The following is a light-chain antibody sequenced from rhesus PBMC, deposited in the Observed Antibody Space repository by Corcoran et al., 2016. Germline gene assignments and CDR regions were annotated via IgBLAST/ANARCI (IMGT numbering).Light chain of an antibody. CDR2: EAT. CDR3: SSYAGANTLVL. V-gene: IGLV2-32*02. J-gene: IGLJ2*01. Sequence: QPALTQPRSVSGSPGQSVTISCTGTSSDIGGFNYVSWYQQHPGTAPKLVIYEATKRPSGVSDRFFGSKSGNTASLTISGLQTADEADYDCSSYAGANTLVLFGGGTRVTVL. CDR1: SSDIGGFNY.